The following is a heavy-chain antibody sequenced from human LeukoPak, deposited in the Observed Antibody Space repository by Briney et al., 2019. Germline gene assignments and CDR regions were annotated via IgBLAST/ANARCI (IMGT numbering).Heavy chain of an antibody. Sequence: ETLSLTCTVSGGSISSGSYYWSWIRQPAGKGLEWVSAISGSGGSTYYADSVKGRFTISRDNSKNTLYLQMNSLRAEDTAVYYCAKAGRYYGSGSSFDYWGQGTLVTVSS. CDR1: GGSISSGSYY. CDR3: AKAGRYYGSGSSFDY. CDR2: ISGSGGST. V-gene: IGHV3-23*01. D-gene: IGHD3-10*01. J-gene: IGHJ4*02.